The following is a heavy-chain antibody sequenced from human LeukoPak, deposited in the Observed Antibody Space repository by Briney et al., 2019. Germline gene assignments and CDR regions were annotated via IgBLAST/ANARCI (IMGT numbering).Heavy chain of an antibody. Sequence: SETLSLTCAVYGGSFSGYYWSWIRQPPGKGLEWIGEINHSGSTNYNPSLKSRVTISVDTSKNQFSLKLSSVTAADTAVYYCARVTLIYYYGMDVWGQGTTVTVS. CDR3: ARVTLIYYYGMDV. CDR2: INHSGST. CDR1: GGSFSGYY. D-gene: IGHD2/OR15-2a*01. V-gene: IGHV4-34*01. J-gene: IGHJ6*02.